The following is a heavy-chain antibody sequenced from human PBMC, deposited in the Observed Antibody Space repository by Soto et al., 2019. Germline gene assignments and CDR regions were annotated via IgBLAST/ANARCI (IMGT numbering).Heavy chain of an antibody. J-gene: IGHJ4*02. V-gene: IGHV3-15*07. Sequence: SGGSLKLSCEVSGVKPSNGWMNWGGQAPGKGPEWVGRIKSKTDGGTVEYAAPVKDRFTISRDDSENTLYLQMNSLKSEDTAVYYCSHGYYQYFESWGQGTLVPVSS. CDR3: SHGYYQYFES. CDR2: IKSKTDGGTV. CDR1: GVKPSNGW. D-gene: IGHD5-18*01.